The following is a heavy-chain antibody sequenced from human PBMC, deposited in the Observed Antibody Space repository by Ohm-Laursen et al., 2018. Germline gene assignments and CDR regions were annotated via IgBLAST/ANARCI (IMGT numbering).Heavy chain of an antibody. Sequence: SSVKVSCKASGGTFSSYAISWVRQAPGQGLEWMGGIIPIFGTANYAQKFQGRVTITADESTSTACMELSSLRSEDTAVYYCARAEPGYSSLPEEYYFDYWGQGTLVTVSS. J-gene: IGHJ4*02. CDR3: ARAEPGYSSLPEEYYFDY. CDR1: GGTFSSYA. D-gene: IGHD6-19*01. CDR2: IIPIFGTA. V-gene: IGHV1-69*01.